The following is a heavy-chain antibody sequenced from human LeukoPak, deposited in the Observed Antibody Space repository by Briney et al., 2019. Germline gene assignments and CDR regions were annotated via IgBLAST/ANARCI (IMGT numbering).Heavy chain of an antibody. CDR2: ISYDGSNK. CDR1: GFTFSSYA. Sequence: TGGSLRLSCAASGFTFSSYAMTWVRQAPGKGLEWVAVISYDGSNKYYADSVKGRFTISRDNSKNTLYLQMNSLRAEDTAVYYCAKDFGHNYYYYYMDVWGKGTTVTISS. J-gene: IGHJ6*03. D-gene: IGHD3-10*01. V-gene: IGHV3-30*04. CDR3: AKDFGHNYYYYYMDV.